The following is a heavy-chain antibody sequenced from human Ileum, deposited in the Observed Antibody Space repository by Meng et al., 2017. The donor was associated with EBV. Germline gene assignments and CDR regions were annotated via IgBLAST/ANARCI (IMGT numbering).Heavy chain of an antibody. D-gene: IGHD2-21*02. J-gene: IGHJ4*02. V-gene: IGHV7-4-1*02. CDR1: GYSLRSYA. Sequence: QVQLVQDGTELKEPGAAAKVSCKASGYSLRSYAVNCLLQAPGRGLEWMGWINPSTAHPTYAQDFTGRFVFSLDISVNTAYLQINSLKAEDTAIYYCVRDVPDGDISLFDSWGQGTLVTVAS. CDR2: INPSTAHP. CDR3: VRDVPDGDISLFDS.